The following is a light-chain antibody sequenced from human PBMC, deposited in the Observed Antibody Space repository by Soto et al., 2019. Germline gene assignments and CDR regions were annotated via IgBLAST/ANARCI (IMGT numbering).Light chain of an antibody. J-gene: IGLJ7*01. Sequence: QSALTQPASVSGSPGQSITISCTGTSSDIGGYNFVSWYQQHPGKAPKLLIHEVNNRPSGVSIRFSGSKSGNTASLTISGLQAEDEAEYYCSSDTSSSTLIFGGGTQLTVL. CDR2: EVN. V-gene: IGLV2-14*01. CDR3: SSDTSSSTLI. CDR1: SSDIGGYNF.